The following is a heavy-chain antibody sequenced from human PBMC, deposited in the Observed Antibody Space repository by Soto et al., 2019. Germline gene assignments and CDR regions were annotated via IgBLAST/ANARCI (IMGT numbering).Heavy chain of an antibody. D-gene: IGHD3-22*01. V-gene: IGHV6-1*01. CDR2: TSYRSKWYN. CDR1: GDSVSSNSAA. Sequence: QTLSLTCDISGDSVSSNSAAWNWIRQSPSRGLEWLGRTSYRSKWYNDYAVSVKSRITINPDTSKNQFSLQLNSVTPEDTALYYFACSDRRGFLLAYCGQRTLVPVSS. J-gene: IGHJ4*02. CDR3: ACSDRRGFLLAY.